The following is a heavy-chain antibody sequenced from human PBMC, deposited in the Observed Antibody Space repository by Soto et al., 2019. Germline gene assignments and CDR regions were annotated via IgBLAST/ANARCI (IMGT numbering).Heavy chain of an antibody. CDR3: AKDHLRDGYNIDY. Sequence: EVQLVESGGGLVQPGRSLRLSCAASGFTFDDYAMHWVRQAPGKGLEWVSGISWNSGSIGYADSVKGRFTISRDNAKNSLYLQMNSLRAEDTALYYCAKDHLRDGYNIDYWGQGTLVTVSS. D-gene: IGHD5-12*01. CDR1: GFTFDDYA. CDR2: ISWNSGSI. J-gene: IGHJ4*02. V-gene: IGHV3-9*01.